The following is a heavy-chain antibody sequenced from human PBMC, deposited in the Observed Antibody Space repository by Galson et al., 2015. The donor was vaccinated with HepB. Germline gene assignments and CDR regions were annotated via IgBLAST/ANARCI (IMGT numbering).Heavy chain of an antibody. CDR1: GFTFSSYA. Sequence: SLRLSCAASGFTFSSYAMHWVRQAPGKGLEWVAVISYDGSNKYYADSVKGRFTISRDNSKNTLYLQMNSLRAEDTAVYYCARTQIKSKGGIAARRSPPDYWGQGTLVTVSS. CDR2: ISYDGSNK. D-gene: IGHD6-6*01. J-gene: IGHJ4*02. CDR3: ARTQIKSKGGIAARRSPPDY. V-gene: IGHV3-30-3*01.